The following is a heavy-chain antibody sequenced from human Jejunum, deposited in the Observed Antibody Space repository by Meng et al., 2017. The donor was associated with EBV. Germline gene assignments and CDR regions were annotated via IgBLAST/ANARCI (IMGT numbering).Heavy chain of an antibody. D-gene: IGHD6-13*01. V-gene: IGHV1-8*02. CDR1: GYTFTSYD. Sequence: QVQLVQSWVEVKKSGASVKVSCKASGYTFTSYDINCVRQATGQGPEWMGWMSHNSGNTGYAQKFQGRVTMTRDTSISTAYMELSSLRSEDTAVYYCARGVAAGIDYWGQGTLVTVSS. CDR3: ARGVAAGIDY. J-gene: IGHJ4*02. CDR2: MSHNSGNT.